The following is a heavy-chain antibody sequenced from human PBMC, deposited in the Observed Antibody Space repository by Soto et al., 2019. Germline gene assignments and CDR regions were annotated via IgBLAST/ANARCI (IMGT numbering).Heavy chain of an antibody. D-gene: IGHD2-2*01. J-gene: IGHJ4*02. Sequence: PGGSLRLSCTASGFTFGDYAMSWFRQAPGKGLEWVGFIRSKAYGGTTEYAASVKGRFTISGDDSKSIAYLQMNSLKTEDTAVYYCTRDLGDSYLYCSSTSCDDYWGQGTLVTVSS. V-gene: IGHV3-49*03. CDR1: GFTFGDYA. CDR3: TRDLGDSYLYCSSTSCDDY. CDR2: IRSKAYGGTT.